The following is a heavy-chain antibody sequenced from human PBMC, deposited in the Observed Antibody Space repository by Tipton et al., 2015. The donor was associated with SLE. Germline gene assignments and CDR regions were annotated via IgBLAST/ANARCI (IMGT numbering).Heavy chain of an antibody. CDR3: AKDLQDSYTRPYFDY. D-gene: IGHD3-22*01. CDR2: ISGSGST. V-gene: IGHV3-23*01. CDR1: GFTVSSNY. Sequence: SLRLSCAASGFTVSSNYMNWVRQAPGKGLEWVSTISGSGSTSYADSVKGRFTISRDNSENTLYLQVNSLRAEDTAVYYCAKDLQDSYTRPYFDYWGQGTLVTVSS. J-gene: IGHJ4*02.